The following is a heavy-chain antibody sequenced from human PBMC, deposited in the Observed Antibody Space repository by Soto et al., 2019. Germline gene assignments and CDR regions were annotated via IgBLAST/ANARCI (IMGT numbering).Heavy chain of an antibody. CDR1: GFTFDDYA. CDR3: AKGTLGVAEYYYYYGMDV. V-gene: IGHV3-9*01. J-gene: IGHJ6*02. D-gene: IGHD6-19*01. Sequence: EVQLVESGGGLVQPGRSLRLSCAASGFTFDDYAMHWVRQAPGKGLEWVSGISWNSGSIGYADSVKGRFTISRDNAKNSLYLQMNSLRAEDTALYYCAKGTLGVAEYYYYYGMDVWGQGTTVTVSS. CDR2: ISWNSGSI.